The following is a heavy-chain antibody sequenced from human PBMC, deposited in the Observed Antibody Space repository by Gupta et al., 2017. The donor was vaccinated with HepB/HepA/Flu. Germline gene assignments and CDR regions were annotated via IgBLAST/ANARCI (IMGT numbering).Heavy chain of an antibody. CDR2: ISWNSGSI. V-gene: IGHV3-9*01. CDR1: GFTFDDYA. D-gene: IGHD3-10*01. J-gene: IGHJ3*02. Sequence: EVQLVESGGGLVQPGRSLRLSCAASGFTFDDYAMHWFRQAPGKGLEWVSGISWNSGSIGYADSVKGRFTISRDNAKNSLYLQMNSLRAEDTALYYCAKDISAGITMVRGGAFDIWGQGTMVTVSS. CDR3: AKDISAGITMVRGGAFDI.